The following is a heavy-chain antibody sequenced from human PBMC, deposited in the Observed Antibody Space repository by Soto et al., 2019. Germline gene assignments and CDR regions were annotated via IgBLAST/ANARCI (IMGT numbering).Heavy chain of an antibody. J-gene: IGHJ5*02. V-gene: IGHV2-5*02. D-gene: IGHD6-19*01. CDR3: VRRLRYSSDWYVGFDP. CDR2: IYWDDDK. CDR1: GLSLTTTGVG. Sequence: QITLTESGPPLVKPTQTLTLTCTFSGLSLTTTGVGVGWIRQPPGKALEWLALIYWDDDKRYSPSLKSRLTITKATSKNQVVLTMTNMDPVDTATYYCVRRLRYSSDWYVGFDPWGQGTLVTVSS.